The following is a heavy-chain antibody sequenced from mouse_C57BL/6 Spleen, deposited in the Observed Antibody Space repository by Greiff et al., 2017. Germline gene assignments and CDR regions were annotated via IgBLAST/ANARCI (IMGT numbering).Heavy chain of an antibody. D-gene: IGHD2-1*01. CDR2: INYDGSST. V-gene: IGHV5-16*01. Sequence: EVKLEESEGGLVQPGSSMKLSCKASGFTFSDYYMAWVRQVPEKGLEWIANINYDGSSTYYLDTLKSRFIISRDNAKNILYLQMSSLKSEDTATYYCAREGPYGRFDYWGQGTTLTVSS. CDR1: GFTFSDYY. J-gene: IGHJ2*01. CDR3: AREGPYGRFDY.